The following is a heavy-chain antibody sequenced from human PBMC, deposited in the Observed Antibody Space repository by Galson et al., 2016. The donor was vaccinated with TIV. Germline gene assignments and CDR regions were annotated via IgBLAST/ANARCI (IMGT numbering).Heavy chain of an antibody. V-gene: IGHV1-46*03. J-gene: IGHJ4*01. CDR1: GYTFSKYY. CDR2: INPSDGTT. D-gene: IGHD3-10*01. Sequence: SVKVSCKASGYTFSKYYMHWVRQAPGQGLEWMGIINPSDGTTVYAQSFQGRVTMTRDTSTSTVYMELSSLTSEDTAVYYCVSGMGSGRPRNFEYWGQGTLVTVTT. CDR3: VSGMGSGRPRNFEY.